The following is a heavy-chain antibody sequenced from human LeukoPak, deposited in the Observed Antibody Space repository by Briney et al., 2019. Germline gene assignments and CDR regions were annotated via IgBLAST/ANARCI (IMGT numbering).Heavy chain of an antibody. CDR3: ARDYYDSSGYYSVPLY. J-gene: IGHJ4*02. V-gene: IGHV3-7*03. Sequence: PGGSLRLSCAASGFTFSSYWMSWVRQAPGKGLEWVANIKQDGSEKYYVDSVKGRFTISRDNAKNSLYLQMNSLRAEDTAVYYCARDYYDSSGYYSVPLYWGQGTLVTVSS. CDR2: IKQDGSEK. D-gene: IGHD3-22*01. CDR1: GFTFSSYW.